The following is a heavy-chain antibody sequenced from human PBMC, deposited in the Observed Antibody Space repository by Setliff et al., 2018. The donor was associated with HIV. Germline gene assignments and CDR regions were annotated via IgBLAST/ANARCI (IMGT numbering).Heavy chain of an antibody. J-gene: IGHJ4*02. CDR3: ARSRSGWSSPFDY. V-gene: IGHV1-3*01. CDR1: GYTFTSYA. CDR2: INAGNGNT. Sequence: WASVKVSCKASGYTFTSYAMHWVRQAPGQRLEWMGWINAGNGNTKYSQKSQGRVTITRDTSASTAYMELSSLRSEDTAVYYCARSRSGWSSPFDYWGQGTLVTVSS. D-gene: IGHD6-19*01.